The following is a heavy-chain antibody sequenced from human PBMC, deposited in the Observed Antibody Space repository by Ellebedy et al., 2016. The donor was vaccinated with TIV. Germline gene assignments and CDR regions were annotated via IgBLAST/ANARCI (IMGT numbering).Heavy chain of an antibody. CDR3: ARGPYYYDSSGYYLTWYFDL. Sequence: GESLKISCAASGFTFSSYGMHWVRQAPGKGLEWVAVIWYDGSNKYYADSVKGRFTISRDNSKNTLYLQMNSLRAEDTAVYYCARGPYYYDSSGYYLTWYFDLWGRGTLVTVSS. V-gene: IGHV3-33*01. CDR1: GFTFSSYG. CDR2: IWYDGSNK. J-gene: IGHJ2*01. D-gene: IGHD3-22*01.